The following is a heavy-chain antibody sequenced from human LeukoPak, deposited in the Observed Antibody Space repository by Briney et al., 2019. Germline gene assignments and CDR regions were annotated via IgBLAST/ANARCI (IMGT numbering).Heavy chain of an antibody. CDR2: IYYSGST. J-gene: IGHJ4*02. D-gene: IGHD6-13*01. CDR1: GGSISSSSYY. CDR3: ARQLNSIAAADY. V-gene: IGHV4-39*01. Sequence: SETLSLTCTVSGGSISSSSYYWGWIRQPPGKGLEWIGSIYYSGSTYYNPSLKSRVTISVDTSKNQFSLKLCSVTAADTAVYYCARQLNSIAAADYWGQGTLVTVSS.